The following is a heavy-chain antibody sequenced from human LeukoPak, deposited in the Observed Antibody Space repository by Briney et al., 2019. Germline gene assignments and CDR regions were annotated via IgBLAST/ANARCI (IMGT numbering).Heavy chain of an antibody. CDR3: ARAGGSGSEPLDY. CDR1: GFTFSSYS. V-gene: IGHV3-21*04. Sequence: GGSLRLSCAASGFTFSSYSMNWVRQAPGKGLEWVSSISSGSSYIYYADSVKGRFTISRDNSKNTLYLQMNSLRAEDTAVYYCARAGGSGSEPLDYWGQGTLVTVSS. J-gene: IGHJ4*02. CDR2: ISSGSSYI. D-gene: IGHD3-10*01.